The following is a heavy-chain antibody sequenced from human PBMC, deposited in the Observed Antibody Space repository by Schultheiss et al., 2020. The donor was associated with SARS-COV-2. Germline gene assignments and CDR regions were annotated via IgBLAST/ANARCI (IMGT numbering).Heavy chain of an antibody. V-gene: IGHV3-30*04. J-gene: IGHJ4*02. Sequence: GGSLRLSCAASGFTFSSYAMHWVRQAPGKGLEWVAVISYDGSNKYYADSVKGRFTISRDNSKNTLYLQMNSLRAEDTAVYYCARDSRYDSSGYYFDPTPTHFDYWGQGTLVTVSS. CDR2: ISYDGSNK. CDR3: ARDSRYDSSGYYFDPTPTHFDY. CDR1: GFTFSSYA. D-gene: IGHD3-22*01.